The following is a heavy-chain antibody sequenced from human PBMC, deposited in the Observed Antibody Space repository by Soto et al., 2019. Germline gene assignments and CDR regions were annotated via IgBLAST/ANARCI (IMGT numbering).Heavy chain of an antibody. CDR2: IHPSGQPI. D-gene: IGHD1-26*01. CDR1: GFTFSSSE. J-gene: IGHJ3*01. CDR3: DRRASR. V-gene: IGHV3-48*03. Sequence: GVSLRRSWAASGFTFSSSEMYWVRQAPGKKLQWLSYIHPSGQPIFYADSVKGRFTISRDNAKNSLYLQMSSLRAEDAAVYYCDRRASRWGQGTMVTV.